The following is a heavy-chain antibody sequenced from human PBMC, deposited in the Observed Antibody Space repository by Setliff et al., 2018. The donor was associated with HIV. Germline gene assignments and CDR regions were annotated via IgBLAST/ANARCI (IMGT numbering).Heavy chain of an antibody. J-gene: IGHJ4*02. D-gene: IGHD2-21*02. Sequence: ETLSLTCSVSGDSINSRPYYYGWLRQPPGKGLEWIGNVFYSGSTYYNPSLKSRVSMSIDTSRNQFSLKLTSVTAADTAVYFCARFPTVVTAPGFWGRGTLVTVSS. CDR3: ARFPTVVTAPGF. CDR2: VFYSGST. CDR1: GDSINSRPYY. V-gene: IGHV4-39*01.